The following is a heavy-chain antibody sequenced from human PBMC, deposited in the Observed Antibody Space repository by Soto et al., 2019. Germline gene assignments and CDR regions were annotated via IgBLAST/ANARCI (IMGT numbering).Heavy chain of an antibody. CDR1: GFTFSSYG. Sequence: QVQLVESGGGVVQPGRSLRLSCAASGFTFSSYGMHWVRQAPGKGLEWVAVISYDGSNKYYADSVKGRFTISRDNSKNTLYLQMNSLRAEDTAVYYCENVSGPYYYYYYGMDVWCQGTTVTVSS. D-gene: IGHD6-25*01. J-gene: IGHJ6*02. V-gene: IGHV3-30*18. CDR2: ISYDGSNK. CDR3: ENVSGPYYYYYYGMDV.